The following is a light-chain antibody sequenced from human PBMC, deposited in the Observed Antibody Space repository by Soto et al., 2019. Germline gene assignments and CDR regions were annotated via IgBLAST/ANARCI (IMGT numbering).Light chain of an antibody. CDR2: DAS. J-gene: IGKJ4*01. V-gene: IGKV3-11*01. CDR3: QQSHSSPLS. Sequence: EIVLTQSPATLSLSPGERATLSCRASQSVRSYLAWYQQKPGQAPRLLIYDASNRATDIPARFSGSGSGTDFTLTISSLDPEDSAVYYCQQSHSSPLSFGGGTKVEFK. CDR1: QSVRSY.